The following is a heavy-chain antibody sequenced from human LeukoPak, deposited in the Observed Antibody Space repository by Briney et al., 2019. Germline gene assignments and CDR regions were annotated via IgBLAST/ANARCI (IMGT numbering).Heavy chain of an antibody. Sequence: SETLSLTCTVSGDSISSTNYYWAWIRQPPGRGLEWIGTVFNSGGTYYNPSLRSRVTISINTSNNQFFLNLTSVTAADTAVYYCARATIVTAYRINWFDPWGPGSLVTVSS. CDR1: GDSISSTNYY. D-gene: IGHD3-9*01. CDR3: ARATIVTAYRINWFDP. V-gene: IGHV4-39*07. J-gene: IGHJ5*02. CDR2: VFNSGGT.